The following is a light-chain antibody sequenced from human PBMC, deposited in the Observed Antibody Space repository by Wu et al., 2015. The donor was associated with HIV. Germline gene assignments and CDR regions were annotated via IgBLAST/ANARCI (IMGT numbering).Light chain of an antibody. CDR2: GAS. Sequence: EIVLTQSPGTLSLSPGERATLSCRASQSVTSNNLAWYQQKPGQPPRLLIYGASARATGIPDRFSGSGSGTDFTLTVSRLAPEDFAVYYCQHYGSSQWTFGQGTKVEVK. CDR3: QHYGSSQWT. V-gene: IGKV3-20*01. CDR1: QSVTSNN. J-gene: IGKJ1*01.